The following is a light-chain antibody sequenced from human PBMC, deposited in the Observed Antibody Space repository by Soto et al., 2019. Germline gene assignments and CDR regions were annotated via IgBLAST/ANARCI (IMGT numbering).Light chain of an antibody. V-gene: IGKV1-39*01. CDR3: QQLLSYPIT. CDR1: QRISSY. J-gene: IGKJ5*01. Sequence: DIHMTQSPSSLSASLGDRVTITFRASQRISSYLNWYQQKPGQAPKLLINVASTSQSGVPSRFSASGAGTDFTLTISSLQPEDFATYYCQQLLSYPITFGQGTRLE. CDR2: VAS.